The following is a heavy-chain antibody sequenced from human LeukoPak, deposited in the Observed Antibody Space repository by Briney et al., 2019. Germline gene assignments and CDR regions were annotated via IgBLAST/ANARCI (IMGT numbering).Heavy chain of an antibody. V-gene: IGHV3-23*01. J-gene: IGHJ4*02. D-gene: IGHD3-3*01. Sequence: GGSLRLSCAASGFTFSSYAMSWVRQAPGKGLEWVSAISGSGGSTYYADSVKGRFTISRDNSKNTLYLQMNSLRAEDTAVYYRAKGSTIFGVARYYFDYWGQGTLVTVSS. CDR3: AKGSTIFGVARYYFDY. CDR1: GFTFSSYA. CDR2: ISGSGGST.